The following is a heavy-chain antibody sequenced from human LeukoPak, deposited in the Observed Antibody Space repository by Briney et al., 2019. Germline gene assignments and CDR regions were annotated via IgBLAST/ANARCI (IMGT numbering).Heavy chain of an antibody. CDR3: ARDPRLGDILTGYYKEGFDY. CDR1: GFSVSRNF. CDR2: MYGDGST. Sequence: PGGSLRLSCAASGFSVSRNFMTWVRQAPGKGLEWVSIMYGDGSTYNADSVKGRFTISRDNSNNTVFLQMNSLRAEDTAVYYCARDPRLGDILTGYYKEGFDYWGQGTLVTVSS. J-gene: IGHJ4*02. D-gene: IGHD3-9*01. V-gene: IGHV3-66*01.